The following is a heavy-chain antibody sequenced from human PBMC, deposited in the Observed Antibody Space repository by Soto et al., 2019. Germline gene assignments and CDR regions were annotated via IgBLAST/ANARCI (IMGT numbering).Heavy chain of an antibody. V-gene: IGHV4-31*03. CDR3: ARDPTFTMVRGVPN. CDR2: IYYSGST. D-gene: IGHD3-10*01. Sequence: TLSLTCTVSSGSISSGGYYWSWIRQHPGKGLEWIGYIYYSGSTYYNPFLKSRVTISVDTSKNQFSLKLSSVTAADTAVYYCARDPTFTMVRGVPNWGQGTLVTVSS. J-gene: IGHJ4*02. CDR1: SGSISSGGYY.